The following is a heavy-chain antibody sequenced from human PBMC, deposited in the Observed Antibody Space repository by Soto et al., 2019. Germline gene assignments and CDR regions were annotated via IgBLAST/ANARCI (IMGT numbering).Heavy chain of an antibody. CDR2: ISAYNGNT. D-gene: IGHD3-10*01. CDR3: ARAGRVTVVRGVPSWFDP. Sequence: QVQLVQSGAEVKKPGASVKVSCKASGYTFTSYGIIWVRQAPGQGLEWMGWISAYNGNTNYAQKLQGSVTMTTDTSTSTADMELRSLGSADTAVYSCARAGRVTVVRGVPSWFDPGGQGTLVTVSS. V-gene: IGHV1-18*01. J-gene: IGHJ5*02. CDR1: GYTFTSYG.